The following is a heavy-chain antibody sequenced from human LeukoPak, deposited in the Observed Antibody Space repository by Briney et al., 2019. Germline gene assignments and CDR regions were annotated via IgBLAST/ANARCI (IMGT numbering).Heavy chain of an antibody. J-gene: IGHJ3*02. V-gene: IGHV3-7*01. CDR2: IKQDGSEK. D-gene: IGHD4-17*01. Sequence: GGSLRLSCAASGFTFSSYWMSWVRQAPGKGLEWVANIKQDGSEKYYVDSVTGRFTISRDNAKNSLYLQMNSLRAEDTAVYYCARDSYGEPSLGLRNDAFDIWGQGTMVTVSS. CDR3: ARDSYGEPSLGLRNDAFDI. CDR1: GFTFSSYW.